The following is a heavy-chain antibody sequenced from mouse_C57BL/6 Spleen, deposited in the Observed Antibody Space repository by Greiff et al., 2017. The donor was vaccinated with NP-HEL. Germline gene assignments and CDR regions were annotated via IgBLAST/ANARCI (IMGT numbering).Heavy chain of an antibody. J-gene: IGHJ1*03. CDR3: ARASSEGGYFDV. CDR1: GYTFTSYW. V-gene: IGHV1-50*01. D-gene: IGHD6-1*01. Sequence: QVQLQQPGAELVKPGASVKLSCKASGYTFTSYWMQWVKQRPGQGLEWIGEIDPSDSYTNYNQKFKGKATLTVDTSSSTAYMQLSSLTSEDSAVYYCARASSEGGYFDVWGTGTTVTVSS. CDR2: IDPSDSYT.